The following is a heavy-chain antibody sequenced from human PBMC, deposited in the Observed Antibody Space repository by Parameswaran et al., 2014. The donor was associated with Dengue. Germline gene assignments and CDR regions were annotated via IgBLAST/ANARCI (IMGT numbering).Heavy chain of an antibody. CDR2: IDPSDSYT. V-gene: IGHV5-10-1*01. J-gene: IGHJ4*02. Sequence: VRQMPGKGLEWMGRIDPSDSYTNYSPSFQGHVTISADKSISTAYLQWSSLKASDTAMYYCARHRGGYSWDYWGQGTLVTVSS. D-gene: IGHD5-18*01. CDR3: ARHRGGYSWDY.